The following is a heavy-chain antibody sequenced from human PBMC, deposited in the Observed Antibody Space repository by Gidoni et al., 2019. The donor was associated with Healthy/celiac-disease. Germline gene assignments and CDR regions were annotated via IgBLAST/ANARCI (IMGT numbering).Heavy chain of an antibody. CDR2: INHSGST. CDR1: GGSFSGYY. Sequence: VQLQQWGAALLKPSETLSLTCAVHGGSFSGYYWSWIRQPPGKGLEWIGEINHSGSTNYNPSLKSRVTISVDTSKNQFSLKLSSVTAADTAVYYCARGRYYDSSGYYYGYWGQGTLVTVSS. V-gene: IGHV4-34*01. CDR3: ARGRYYDSSGYYYGY. J-gene: IGHJ4*02. D-gene: IGHD3-22*01.